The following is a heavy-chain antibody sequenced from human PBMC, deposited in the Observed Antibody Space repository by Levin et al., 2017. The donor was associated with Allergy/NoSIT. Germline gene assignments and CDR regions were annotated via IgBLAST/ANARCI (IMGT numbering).Heavy chain of an antibody. J-gene: IGHJ3*01. CDR3: AKEAGYSASRADV. D-gene: IGHD2-2*02. Sequence: LSLTCAASGVTFGSPAMSWVRQAPGKGLEWVSGVNGRGDRTYYADSVKGRFTISRDNSKNTLDLHMDSLRADDTAVYYCAKEAGYSASRADVWGQGTMVTVSA. CDR1: GVTFGSPA. V-gene: IGHV3-23*01. CDR2: VNGRGDRT.